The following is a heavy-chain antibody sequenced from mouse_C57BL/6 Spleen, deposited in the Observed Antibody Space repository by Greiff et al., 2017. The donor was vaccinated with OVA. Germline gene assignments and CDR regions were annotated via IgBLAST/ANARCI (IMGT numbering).Heavy chain of an antibody. Sequence: QVQLQQPGAELVRPGSSVKLSCKASGYTFTSYWMHWVKQRPIQGLEWIGNIDPSDSETHYNQKFKDKATLTVDKSSSTAYMQLSSLTSEDSAVYFCARYDYDPFFDYWGQGTTLTVSS. D-gene: IGHD2-4*01. J-gene: IGHJ2*01. CDR2: IDPSDSET. V-gene: IGHV1-52*01. CDR3: ARYDYDPFFDY. CDR1: GYTFTSYW.